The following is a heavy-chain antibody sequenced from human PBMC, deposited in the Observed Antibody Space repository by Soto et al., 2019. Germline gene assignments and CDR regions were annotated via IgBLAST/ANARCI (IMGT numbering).Heavy chain of an antibody. CDR2: IYYSGTT. D-gene: IGHD1-1*01. Sequence: QVQLQESGPGLVKPSETLSLTCNVSGGSISTYYWSWIRQPPGKGLEWIGYIYYSGTTNYNPSLKSRVTISVDTSKNQFSLKLSSVTAADTAVYYCVRQTRNNWNEIKAVDFWGQGTLVTVSS. CDR3: VRQTRNNWNEIKAVDF. CDR1: GGSISTYY. V-gene: IGHV4-59*08. J-gene: IGHJ4*02.